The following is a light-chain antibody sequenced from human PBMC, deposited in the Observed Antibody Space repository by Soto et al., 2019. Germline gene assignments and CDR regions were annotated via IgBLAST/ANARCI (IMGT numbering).Light chain of an antibody. CDR3: QQYNNWPRT. CDR1: QSINTD. V-gene: IGKV3-15*01. J-gene: IGKJ1*01. CDR2: GAS. Sequence: EIGMTQSPATLSVSQGGRATLSCRASQSINTDLAWYQQKPGQAPRLLLYGASTRATGIPASFSGSGSGTEFTLTISSLQSEDFAVYYCQQYNNWPRTSGQGTKVEIK.